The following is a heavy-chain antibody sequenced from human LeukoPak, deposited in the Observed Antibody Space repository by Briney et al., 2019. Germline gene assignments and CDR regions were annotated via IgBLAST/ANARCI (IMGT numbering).Heavy chain of an antibody. V-gene: IGHV4-39*01. CDR1: GGSISSNTYY. CDR3: ARLLRSGAATNWFDP. CDR2: IYYSGST. D-gene: IGHD2-15*01. J-gene: IGHJ5*02. Sequence: SETLSLTCTVSGGSISSNTYYWGWIRQPPGKGLEWIGSIYYSGSTYYNLSLKSRVTISVDTSKNQFSLKLSSVTAADTAVYYCARLLRSGAATNWFDPWGQGTLVTVSS.